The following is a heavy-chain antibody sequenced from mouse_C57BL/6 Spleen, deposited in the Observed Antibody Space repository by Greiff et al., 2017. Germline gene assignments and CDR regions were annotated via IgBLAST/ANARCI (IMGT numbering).Heavy chain of an antibody. J-gene: IGHJ2*01. Sequence: QVQLKQSGAELVKPGASVKISCKASGYAFSSYWMNWVKQRPGKGLEWILQFYTGDGDTNYNGKFKGKDTLTADKSSSTAYMQLSSLTSEDSAVYFGAREGLPYYFDYWGQGTTLTVSS. CDR2: FYTGDGDT. CDR1: GYAFSSYW. D-gene: IGHD5-5*01. CDR3: AREGLPYYFDY. V-gene: IGHV1-80*01.